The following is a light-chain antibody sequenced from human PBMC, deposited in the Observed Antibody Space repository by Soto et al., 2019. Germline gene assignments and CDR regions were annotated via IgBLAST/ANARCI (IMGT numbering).Light chain of an antibody. V-gene: IGKV3-15*01. CDR1: QSVSSS. Sequence: ETVLTQSPATLSLSPGQRATLSCRASQSVSSSLAWYQQKPGRSPRLLIYGASTRAIGIPARFSGSGSGTEFTLTISSLQSEDFAVYYCLQYNNWWTFGQGTKVDIK. CDR2: GAS. J-gene: IGKJ1*01. CDR3: LQYNNWWT.